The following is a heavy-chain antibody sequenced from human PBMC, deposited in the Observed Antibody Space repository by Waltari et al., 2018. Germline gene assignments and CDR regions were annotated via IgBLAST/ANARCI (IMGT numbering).Heavy chain of an antibody. D-gene: IGHD3-10*01. Sequence: QLQLQESGPGLVKPSETLSLTCTVSGGSISSSSYYWGWIRQPPGKGLEWIGSIYYSGSTSYNPSLKSRVTISVDTSKNQFSLKLSSVTAADTAVYYCAREGMVRGVIGYWGQGTLVTVSS. CDR3: AREGMVRGVIGY. J-gene: IGHJ4*02. CDR1: GGSISSSSYY. V-gene: IGHV4-39*07. CDR2: IYYSGST.